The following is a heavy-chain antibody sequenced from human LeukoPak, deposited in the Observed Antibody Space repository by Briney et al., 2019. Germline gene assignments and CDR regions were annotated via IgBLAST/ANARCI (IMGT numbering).Heavy chain of an antibody. CDR2: ISSNGGST. CDR1: GFTFSSYA. V-gene: IGHV3-64D*06. Sequence: GGSLRLSCSASGFTFSSYAMHWVCQAPGKGLEYVSAISSNGGSTYYADSVKGRFTISRDNSKNTLYLQMSSLRAEDTAVYYCVTGQVWSLTDYWGQGTLVTVSS. D-gene: IGHD5-18*01. J-gene: IGHJ4*02. CDR3: VTGQVWSLTDY.